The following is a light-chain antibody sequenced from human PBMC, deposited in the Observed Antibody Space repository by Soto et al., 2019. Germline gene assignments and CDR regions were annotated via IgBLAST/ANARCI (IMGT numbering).Light chain of an antibody. V-gene: IGLV2-23*01. CDR1: SSDVGGYNL. J-gene: IGLJ1*01. Sequence: QSVLTQPASVSGSPGQPITISCTGTSSDVGGYNLVSWYQQHPGKAPKLIIYHGSKRPSGVSVRFSGSKSGNTASLAISGLQAEDEADYYCCSYASSRPNYGFGPGPKLTVL. CDR3: CSYASSRPNYG. CDR2: HGS.